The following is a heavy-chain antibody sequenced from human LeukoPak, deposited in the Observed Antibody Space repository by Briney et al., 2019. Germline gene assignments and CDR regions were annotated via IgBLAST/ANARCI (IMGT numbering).Heavy chain of an antibody. J-gene: IGHJ4*02. CDR2: INPDGNKK. CDR3: TRVGYIDEGIDY. V-gene: IGHV3-7*04. CDR1: GLTFSSSW. Sequence: GGSLRLSCAVSGLTFSSSWMDWVRQAPGKGLEWVASINPDGNKKYSADSVKGRFTISRDNAKNSLYLQMNSLRAEDTAIYYCTRVGYIDEGIDYWGQGTLVTVSS. D-gene: IGHD5-24*01.